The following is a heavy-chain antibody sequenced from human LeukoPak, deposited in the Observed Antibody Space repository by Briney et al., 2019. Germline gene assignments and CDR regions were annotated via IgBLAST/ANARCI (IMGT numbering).Heavy chain of an antibody. V-gene: IGHV4-30-2*01. J-gene: IGHJ5*02. CDR1: GGSISSGGYY. D-gene: IGHD3-3*01. CDR2: IYHSGST. CDR3: ASSTIFGVVANWFDP. Sequence: SETLSLTCTVSGGSISSGGYYWSWIRQPPGKGLEWIGYIYHSGSTYYNPSLKSRVTISVDRSKNQFSLKLSSVTAADTAMYYCASSTIFGVVANWFDPWGQGTLVTVSS.